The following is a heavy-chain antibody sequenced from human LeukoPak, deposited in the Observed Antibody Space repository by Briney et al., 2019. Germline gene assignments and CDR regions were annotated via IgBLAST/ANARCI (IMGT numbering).Heavy chain of an antibody. CDR1: GGSISSYY. V-gene: IGHV4-59*01. J-gene: IGHJ3*02. D-gene: IGHD4-17*01. Sequence: SETLSLTCTVSGGSISSYYWSWIRQAPGKGLEWIGYIYYSGGTTYNPSLKSRVTISIDTSKNQFSLKLTSVTAADTALYYCARGANYGDYGLDAFDIWGQGTMVTVSS. CDR3: ARGANYGDYGLDAFDI. CDR2: IYYSGGT.